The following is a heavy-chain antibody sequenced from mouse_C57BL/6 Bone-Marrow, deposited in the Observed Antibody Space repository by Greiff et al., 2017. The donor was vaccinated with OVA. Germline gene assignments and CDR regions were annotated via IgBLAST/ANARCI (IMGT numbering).Heavy chain of an antibody. V-gene: IGHV1-81*01. J-gene: IGHJ4*01. CDR3: ARSGLGDYAMDY. CDR1: GYTFTSYG. CDR2: IYPRSGNT. Sequence: QVQLQQSGPELVKPGASVKLSCKASGYTFTSYGISWVKQRTGQGLEWIGEIYPRSGNTYYNEKFKGKATLTADKSSSTAYMELRSLTSEDSAVYFCARSGLGDYAMDYWGQGTSVTVSS. D-gene: IGHD4-1*01.